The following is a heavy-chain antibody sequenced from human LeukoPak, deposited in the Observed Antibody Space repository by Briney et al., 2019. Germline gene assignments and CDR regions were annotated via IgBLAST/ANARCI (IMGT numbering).Heavy chain of an antibody. CDR1: GYTLTELS. V-gene: IGHV1-24*01. D-gene: IGHD2-2*01. CDR2: FDPEDGET. CDR3: ATLGYCSSTSCFLFDY. Sequence: GASVKVSCKVSGYTLTELSMHWVRQAPGKGLEWMGGFDPEDGETIYARKFQGRVTMTEDTSTDTAYMELSSLRSEDTAVYYCATLGYCSSTSCFLFDYWGQGTLVTVSS. J-gene: IGHJ4*02.